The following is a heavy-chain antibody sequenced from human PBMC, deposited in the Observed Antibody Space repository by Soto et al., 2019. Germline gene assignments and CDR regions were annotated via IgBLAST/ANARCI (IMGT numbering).Heavy chain of an antibody. Sequence: LSRTCTVSGGSISSGDYYCSWIRQPPGKGLEWIGYIYYSGSTYYNPSLKSRVTISVDTSKNQFSLKLSSVTAADTAVYYCARTVSLGIYFDYWGQGTLVTVSS. CDR3: ARTVSLGIYFDY. J-gene: IGHJ4*02. CDR1: GGSISSGDYY. D-gene: IGHD6-13*01. V-gene: IGHV4-30-4*01. CDR2: IYYSGST.